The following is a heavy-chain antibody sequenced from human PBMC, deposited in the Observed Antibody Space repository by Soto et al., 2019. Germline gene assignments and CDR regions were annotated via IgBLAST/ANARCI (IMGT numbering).Heavy chain of an antibody. D-gene: IGHD1-26*01. V-gene: IGHV3-48*03. Sequence: GGSLSLSCAASGFTFSSYERNWVRQAPGKGLEWVTYISSSGSTIYYAASVKGRFTISRENAKNSLFLQMNSLGAEATAVYYWARGGGGYCYYGMDVWGQGTMVTVSS. CDR2: ISSSGSTI. CDR1: GFTFSSYE. J-gene: IGHJ6*02. CDR3: ARGGGGYCYYGMDV.